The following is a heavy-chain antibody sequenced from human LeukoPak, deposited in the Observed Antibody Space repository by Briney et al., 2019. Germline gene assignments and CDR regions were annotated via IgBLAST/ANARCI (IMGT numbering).Heavy chain of an antibody. CDR3: AREIYGDYAVDS. Sequence: LPGGSLRLSCEASGFTFSAYAMTWVRQAPGKGLEWVSSIGSDNKPHYSESVKGRFAISRDNSKNTLDLQMNFLRAEDTAVYFCAREIYGDYAVDSWGQGTLVTVSS. V-gene: IGHV3-23*01. CDR1: GFTFSAYA. J-gene: IGHJ4*02. D-gene: IGHD4-17*01. CDR2: IGSDNKP.